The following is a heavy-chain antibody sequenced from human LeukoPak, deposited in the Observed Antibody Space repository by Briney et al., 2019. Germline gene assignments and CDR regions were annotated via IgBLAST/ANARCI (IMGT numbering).Heavy chain of an antibody. D-gene: IGHD1-7*01. CDR2: INTNTGNP. CDR3: ARVGITGTLGVAYYYYYMDV. J-gene: IGHJ6*03. CDR1: GYTFTSYA. Sequence: ASVKVSCKASGYTFTSYAMNWVRQAPGQGLEWMGWINTNTGNPTYAQGFTGRFVFSLDTSVSTAYLQISSLKAEDTAVYYCARVGITGTLGVAYYYYYMDVWGKGTTVTVSS. V-gene: IGHV7-4-1*02.